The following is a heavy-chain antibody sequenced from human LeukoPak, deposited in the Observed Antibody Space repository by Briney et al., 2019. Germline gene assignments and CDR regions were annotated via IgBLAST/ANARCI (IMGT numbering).Heavy chain of an antibody. CDR3: ARVIPMAVAARSKKTFDH. CDR1: GGSFSGYY. CDR2: INHSGST. J-gene: IGHJ4*02. D-gene: IGHD6-6*01. Sequence: SETLSLTCAVSGGSFSGYYWSWIRQPPGKGLEWIGEINHSGSTNYNPSLKSRVTISVDTSKNQFSLKLSSVTAADTAVYYCARVIPMAVAARSKKTFDHWGQGTLVTVSS. V-gene: IGHV4-34*01.